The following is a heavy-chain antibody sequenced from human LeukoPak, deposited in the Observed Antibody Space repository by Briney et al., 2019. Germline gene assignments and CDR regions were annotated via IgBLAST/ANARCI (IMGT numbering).Heavy chain of an antibody. CDR3: ARGVTYYDFWSGSNWFDP. CDR2: INHSGST. Sequence: PSETLSLTCAVYGGSFSGYYWSWIRQPPGKGLEWMGEINHSGSTNYNPSLKSRVTISVDTSKNQFSLKLSSVTAADTAVYYCARGVTYYDFWSGSNWFDPWGQGTLVTVSS. V-gene: IGHV4-34*01. J-gene: IGHJ5*02. D-gene: IGHD3-3*01. CDR1: GGSFSGYY.